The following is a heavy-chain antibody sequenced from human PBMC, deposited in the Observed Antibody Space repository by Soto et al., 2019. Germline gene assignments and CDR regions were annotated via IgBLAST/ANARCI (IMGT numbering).Heavy chain of an antibody. CDR1: GFTFSSYS. CDR2: ISSSSSTK. CDR3: ARDLGRNYDSIVLGFDY. J-gene: IGHJ4*02. D-gene: IGHD3-22*01. V-gene: IGHV3-48*02. Sequence: GGSLRLSCAASGFTFSSYSMNWVRQAPGKGLEWVSYISSSSSTKYYADSVKGRFTISRDNAKNSLYLQMNSLRDEDTAVYYCARDLGRNYDSIVLGFDYWGQGTLVTVSS.